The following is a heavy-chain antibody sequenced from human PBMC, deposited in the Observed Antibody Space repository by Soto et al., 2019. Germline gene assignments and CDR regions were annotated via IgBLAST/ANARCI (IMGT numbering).Heavy chain of an antibody. CDR1: GCSVSSGSYY. V-gene: IGHV4-61*01. CDR3: ASGFSVYSMYWFDP. CDR2: IYYSGST. Sequence: SETLSLTSTVSGCSVSSGSYYWSWIRQPPGKGLEWIGYIYYSGSTNYNPSLKSRVTISVDTSKNQFSLKLSSVTAADTAVYYCASGFSVYSMYWFDPWGQGTLVTVSS. D-gene: IGHD4-4*01. J-gene: IGHJ5*02.